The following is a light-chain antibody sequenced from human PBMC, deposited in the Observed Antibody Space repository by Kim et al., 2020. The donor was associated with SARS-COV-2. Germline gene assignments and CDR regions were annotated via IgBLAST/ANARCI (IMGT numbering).Light chain of an antibody. Sequence: ASVGNIVTITCRASQSFSSSLNCYQHKPVQAPHLLIYAPSRLQSPVPSRCSGSGSVTDFSLTISSRRPEDFLTYYCLQSYSPPSTFGQGTTVDIK. CDR2: APS. V-gene: IGKV1-39*01. J-gene: IGKJ1*01. CDR1: QSFSSS. CDR3: LQSYSPPST.